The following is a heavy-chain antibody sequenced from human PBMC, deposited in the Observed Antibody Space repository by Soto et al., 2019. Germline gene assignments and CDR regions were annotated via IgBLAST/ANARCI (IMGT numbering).Heavy chain of an antibody. D-gene: IGHD6-6*01. CDR2: IYPGDSDT. V-gene: IGHV5-51*01. CDR3: ARDGLSSSSSFDY. Sequence: GESLKLSCKASGYRFTDYWIGWVRQMPGKGLEWMGIIYPGDSDTKYSPSFQGQVTMSADKSISTAYLQWNSLKASDTAMYYCARDGLSSSSSFDYWGQGTLVTVS. J-gene: IGHJ4*02. CDR1: GYRFTDYW.